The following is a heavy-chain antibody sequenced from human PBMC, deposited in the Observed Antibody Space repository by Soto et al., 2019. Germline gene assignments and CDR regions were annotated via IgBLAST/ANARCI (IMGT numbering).Heavy chain of an antibody. J-gene: IGHJ6*02. CDR1: GGTFSSYA. Sequence: QVQLVQSGAEVKKPGSSVKVSCKASGGTFSSYAISWVRQAPGQGLEWMGGTFPIFGTANYAQKFQGRVTISADKSTSTAYMELSSLRSEDKAVYYCATVDISTWIDGMDVWGQGTTVTGSS. V-gene: IGHV1-69*06. CDR2: TFPIFGTA. D-gene: IGHD6-13*01. CDR3: ATVDISTWIDGMDV.